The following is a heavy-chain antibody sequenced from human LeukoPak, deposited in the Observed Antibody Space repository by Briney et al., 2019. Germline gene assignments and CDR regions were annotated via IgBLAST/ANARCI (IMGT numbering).Heavy chain of an antibody. CDR1: GFTFSSYG. J-gene: IGHJ4*02. V-gene: IGHV3-33*01. Sequence: PGGSLRLSCAASGFTFSSYGMHWVRQAPGKGLEWVAVIWYDGSNKYYADSVKGRFTIPRDNSKNTLYLQMNSLRAEDTAVYYCARETGSGWAVDYWGQGTLVTVSS. D-gene: IGHD6-19*01. CDR3: ARETGSGWAVDY. CDR2: IWYDGSNK.